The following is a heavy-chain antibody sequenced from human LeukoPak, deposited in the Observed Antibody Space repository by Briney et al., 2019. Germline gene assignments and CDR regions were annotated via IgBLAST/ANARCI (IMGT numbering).Heavy chain of an antibody. CDR2: IYYSGST. Sequence: SETLSLTCTVSGGSISSYYWSWIRQPPGKGLEWIGYIYYSGSTNYNPSLKSRVTISVDTSKNQFSLKLSSVTAADTAVYYCARDLFGYSSSWYAFDPWGQGTLVTVSS. D-gene: IGHD6-13*01. CDR1: GGSISSYY. V-gene: IGHV4-59*01. CDR3: ARDLFGYSSSWYAFDP. J-gene: IGHJ5*02.